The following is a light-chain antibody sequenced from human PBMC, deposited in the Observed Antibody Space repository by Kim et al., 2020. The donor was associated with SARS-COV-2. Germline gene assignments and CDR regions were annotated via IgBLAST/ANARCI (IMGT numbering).Light chain of an antibody. CDR1: QSVLYSSNNKNY. V-gene: IGKV4-1*01. CDR2: WAS. J-gene: IGKJ2*01. CDR3: QPYYSTPMYT. Sequence: DIVMTQSPDSLAVSLGERATINCKSSQSVLYSSNNKNYLAWYQQKPGQPPKLLIYWASTRESGVPDRFSGSGSGTDFTLTISSLQAEDVAVYSCQPYYSTPMYTFGQGTKLEI.